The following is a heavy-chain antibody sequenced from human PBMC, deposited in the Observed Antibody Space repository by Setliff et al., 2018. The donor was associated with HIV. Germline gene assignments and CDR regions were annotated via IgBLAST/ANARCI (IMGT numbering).Heavy chain of an antibody. CDR2: IIPIFGTA. CDR1: GGTFSSYA. D-gene: IGHD5-18*01. CDR3: ARAGYSYGHYYFDY. Sequence: VASVKVSCKASGGTFSSYAISWVRQAPGQGLEWMGGIIPIFGTANYAQKFQGRVTITTDESTSTAYMELSSLRSEDTAVYYCARAGYSYGHYYFDYWGQGTLVTSPQ. J-gene: IGHJ4*02. V-gene: IGHV1-69*05.